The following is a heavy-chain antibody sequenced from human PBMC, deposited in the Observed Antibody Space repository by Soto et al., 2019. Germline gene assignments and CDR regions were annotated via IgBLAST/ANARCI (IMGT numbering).Heavy chain of an antibody. D-gene: IGHD2-15*01. CDR3: AKSSDGGISHAVYDSGMDV. V-gene: IGHV3-23*01. CDR2: ISGSGGST. J-gene: IGHJ6*02. Sequence: EVQLLESGGGLVQPGGSLRLSCAASGFTFSSYAMSWVRQAPGKGLEWGSAISGSGGSTYYADSVKGRFTISRDNSKKPLYLQMNSLRAEDTAVYYCAKSSDGGISHAVYDSGMDVCGQGTTVTVSS. CDR1: GFTFSSYA.